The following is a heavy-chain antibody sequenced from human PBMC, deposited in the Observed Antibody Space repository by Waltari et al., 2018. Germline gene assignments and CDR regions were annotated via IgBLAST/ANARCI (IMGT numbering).Heavy chain of an antibody. D-gene: IGHD5-18*01. CDR3: AAVNVDTAMPTDY. J-gene: IGHJ4*02. Sequence: QVQLVQSGAEVKTPGSAVKVSCKASGGTFRRYSSSWVRQAPGQGLEWMGRIIPILGIANYAQKFQGRVTITADKSTSTAYMELSSLRSEDTAVYYCAAVNVDTAMPTDYWGQGTLVTVSS. CDR1: GGTFRRYS. V-gene: IGHV1-69*09. CDR2: IIPILGIA.